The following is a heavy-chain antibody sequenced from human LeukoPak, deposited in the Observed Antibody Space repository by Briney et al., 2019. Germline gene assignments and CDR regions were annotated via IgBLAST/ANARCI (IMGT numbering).Heavy chain of an antibody. CDR3: TTAGVHGQDGY. Sequence: GGSLGLSCAASAFTFSNAWMSWVRQAPGKGLEWVGRIKSKTDGGTTDYVTPVKGRFTISRDDSKKTLYLQMNSLKTEDTAVYYCTTAGVHGQDGYWGQGTLVTVSS. J-gene: IGHJ4*02. D-gene: IGHD5-24*01. CDR2: IKSKTDGGTT. CDR1: AFTFSNAW. V-gene: IGHV3-15*01.